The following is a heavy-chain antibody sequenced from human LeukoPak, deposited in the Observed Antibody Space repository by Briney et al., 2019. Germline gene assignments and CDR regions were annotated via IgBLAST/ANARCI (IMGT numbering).Heavy chain of an antibody. CDR1: GGTFSSYA. J-gene: IGHJ4*02. V-gene: IGHV1-69*04. CDR3: ARALHITMVRGVIPFY. D-gene: IGHD3-10*01. Sequence: ASVKVSCKASGGTFSSYAISWVRQAPGQGLEWMGRIIPILGIANYAQKFQGRVTITADKSTSTVYMELSSLRSEDTAVYYCARALHITMVRGVIPFYWGQGTLVTVSS. CDR2: IIPILGIA.